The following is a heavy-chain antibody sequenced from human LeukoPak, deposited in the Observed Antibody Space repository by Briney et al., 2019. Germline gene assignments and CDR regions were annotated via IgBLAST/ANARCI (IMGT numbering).Heavy chain of an antibody. D-gene: IGHD6-19*01. CDR3: ARDGYSSGWYVIDY. V-gene: IGHV4-59*01. Sequence: TSETLSLTCTVSGGSISSYYWSWIRQPPGKGLEWIGYIYYSGSTNYNPSLKSRVTISADTSKNQSSLKLSSVTAADTAVYYCARDGYSSGWYVIDYWGQGTLVTVSS. J-gene: IGHJ4*02. CDR2: IYYSGST. CDR1: GGSISSYY.